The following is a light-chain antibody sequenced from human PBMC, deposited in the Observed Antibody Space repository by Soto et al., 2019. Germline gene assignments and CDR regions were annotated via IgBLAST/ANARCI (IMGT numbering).Light chain of an antibody. CDR1: QSVGSN. CDR3: QQYNHWLTWT. Sequence: EIVVTQSPATLSVSPGERATLSCRTSQSVGSNLAWYQQKPGQAPRLLIYGAFIRAPGFPVTFRGTGSGSEFTLTISSLQSEDGALYYCQQYNHWLTWTFGQGTKLDIK. J-gene: IGKJ1*01. CDR2: GAF. V-gene: IGKV3-15*01.